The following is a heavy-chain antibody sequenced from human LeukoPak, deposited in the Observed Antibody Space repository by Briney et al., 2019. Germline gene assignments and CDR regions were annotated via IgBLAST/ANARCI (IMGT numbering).Heavy chain of an antibody. CDR2: IKQDGSEK. CDR3: ARAPSDY. V-gene: IGHV3-7*03. CDR1: GFTFSSYW. Sequence: GGSLRLSCEASGFTFSSYWMSWVRQAPGKGLEWVANIKQDGSEKYYVDSVKGRFTISRDNAKNSLYLQMNSLRAEDTAVYYCARAPSDYWGQGTLVTVSS. J-gene: IGHJ4*02.